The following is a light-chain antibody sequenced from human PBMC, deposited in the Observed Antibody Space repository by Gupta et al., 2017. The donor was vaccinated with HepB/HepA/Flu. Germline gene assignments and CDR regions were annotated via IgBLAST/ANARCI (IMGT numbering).Light chain of an antibody. CDR3: QSFDRTLGCAV. J-gene: IGLJ3*02. Sequence: QSVLTQPPSVSGAPGQRVTISCTGSSSNIGADYDVLWYQQLPGTAPKRLIYGNNNRPSGVPDRFSGSKSGTSASRDITGLQAEDEADDYCQSFDRTLGCAVFGGGTRLTVL. CDR2: GNN. V-gene: IGLV1-40*01. CDR1: SSNIGADYD.